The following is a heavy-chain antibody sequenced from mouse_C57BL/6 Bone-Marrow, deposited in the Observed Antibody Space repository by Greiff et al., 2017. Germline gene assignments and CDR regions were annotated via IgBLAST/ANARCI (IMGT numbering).Heavy chain of an antibody. Sequence: QVQPQQPGAELVKPGASVKLSCKASGYTFTSYWMQWVKQRPGQGLEWIGEIDPSDSYTNYTQKFKGKATLTVDTSSSTAYMQLSSLTSEDTAVYYCARQLRPYYYAMDYWGQGTSVTVSS. CDR3: ARQLRPYYYAMDY. CDR2: IDPSDSYT. V-gene: IGHV1-50*01. J-gene: IGHJ4*01. D-gene: IGHD3-2*02. CDR1: GYTFTSYW.